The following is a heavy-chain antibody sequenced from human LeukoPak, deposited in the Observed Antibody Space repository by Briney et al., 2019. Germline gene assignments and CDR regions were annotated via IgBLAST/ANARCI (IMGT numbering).Heavy chain of an antibody. CDR1: GGSISSSSYY. V-gene: IGHV4-39*01. D-gene: IGHD3-16*01. J-gene: IGHJ4*02. Sequence: SETLSLTCTVSGGSISSSSYYWGWIRQPPGKGLEWIGSIYYSGSTYYNPSLKSRVTISVDTSKNQFSLKLSSVTAADTAVYYCATETLGLGVDYWGQGTLVTASS. CDR2: IYYSGST. CDR3: ATETLGLGVDY.